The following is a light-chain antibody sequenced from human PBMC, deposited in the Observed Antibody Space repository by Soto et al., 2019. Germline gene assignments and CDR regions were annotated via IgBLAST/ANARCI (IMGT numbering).Light chain of an antibody. CDR3: QQYGSSSVT. V-gene: IGKV3-20*01. CDR1: QSVSNNY. CDR2: GAS. J-gene: IGKJ1*01. Sequence: EIVLTQSPFALSLSPVERSTLSFIASQSVSNNYLAWYQQKPGQAPRLLIYGASNRATGIPDRFSGSGSGTDFTLTISRLEPEDFAVYYCQQYGSSSVTFGQGTKVDIK.